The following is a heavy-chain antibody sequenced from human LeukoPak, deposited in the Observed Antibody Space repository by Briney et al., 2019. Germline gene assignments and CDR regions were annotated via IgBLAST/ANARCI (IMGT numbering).Heavy chain of an antibody. CDR3: AAGICGVY. V-gene: IGHV1-46*01. CDR2: ISPSGAST. Sequence: ASVKVSCKSFGYTFTSNYMHWVRQAPGQGPEWMGVISPSGASTTYAQTFQGRVTMTRNTSLSTAYYCARGVPRYCRSPGRAAAGICGVYWGQGTLVTVSS. J-gene: IGHJ4*02. CDR1: GYTFTSNY. D-gene: IGHD6-13*01.